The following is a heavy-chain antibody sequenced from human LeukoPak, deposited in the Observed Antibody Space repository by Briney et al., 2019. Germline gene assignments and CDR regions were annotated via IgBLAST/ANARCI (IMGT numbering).Heavy chain of an antibody. V-gene: IGHV1-69*05. CDR2: SIPIFGTA. CDR1: GGTFSSYA. CDR3: AREVSYYFDY. Sequence: SVKVSCKASGGTFSSYAISWVRQAPGQGLEWMGGSIPIFGTANYAQKFQGRVTITTDESTSTAYMELSSLRSEDTAVCYCAREVSYYFDYWGQGTLVTVSS. J-gene: IGHJ4*02.